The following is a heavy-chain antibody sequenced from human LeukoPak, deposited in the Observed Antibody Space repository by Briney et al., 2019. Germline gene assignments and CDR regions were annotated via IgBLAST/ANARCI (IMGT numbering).Heavy chain of an antibody. Sequence: PSETLSLTCTVSGGSISGSSYYWGWIRQPPGKGLEWIGSIYYSGSTYYNPSLKSRVTISVDTSKNQFSLKLSSVTAADTAVYYCARGVITTEDYFDYWGQGTLVTVSS. CDR1: GGSISGSSYY. CDR2: IYYSGST. V-gene: IGHV4-39*01. J-gene: IGHJ4*02. D-gene: IGHD3-22*01. CDR3: ARGVITTEDYFDY.